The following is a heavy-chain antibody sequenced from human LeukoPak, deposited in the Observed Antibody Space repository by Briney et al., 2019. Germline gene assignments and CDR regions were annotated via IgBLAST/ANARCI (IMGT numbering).Heavy chain of an antibody. Sequence: SETLSLTCTVSGGSVSSYYWSWIRQPPGKGLEWIGYVYYSGSTNYNPSLKSRVTISVDTSKNQFSLKLSSVTAADTAVYYCARARSETEYYYGSGSYSPRYYMDVWGKGTTVTVSS. D-gene: IGHD3-10*01. V-gene: IGHV4-59*02. CDR2: VYYSGST. CDR3: ARARSETEYYYGSGSYSPRYYMDV. CDR1: GGSVSSYY. J-gene: IGHJ6*03.